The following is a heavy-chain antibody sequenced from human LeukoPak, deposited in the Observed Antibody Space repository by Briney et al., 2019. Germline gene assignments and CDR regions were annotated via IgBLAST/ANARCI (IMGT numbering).Heavy chain of an antibody. J-gene: IGHJ4*02. Sequence: GGSLRLSCAASGFTVSTNYMSWVRQAPGKGLQWVSVIYSGGSTYYADSVKGRFTISRDNSKNTLYLQMNSLGADDTAVYYCARTRSSGNSDYWGQGIMVTVSS. CDR1: GFTVSTNY. CDR2: IYSGGST. V-gene: IGHV3-66*01. D-gene: IGHD3-10*01. CDR3: ARTRSSGNSDY.